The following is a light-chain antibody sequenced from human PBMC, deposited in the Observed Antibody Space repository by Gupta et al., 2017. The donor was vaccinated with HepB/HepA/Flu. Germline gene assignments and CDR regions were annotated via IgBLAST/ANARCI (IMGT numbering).Light chain of an antibody. Sequence: SALTQPRSVSGSPGQSVTISCTGTTSDVGGYNYVSWYQQHPGKGHKLIIYDVRERAAAAPARFSGSKAGNTASLTISGRWEEEEADYHCSSDSGSDNVIFGGGTKLTVL. V-gene: IGLV2-11*01. CDR1: TSDVGGYNY. CDR2: DVR. J-gene: IGLJ2*01. CDR3: SSDSGSDNVI.